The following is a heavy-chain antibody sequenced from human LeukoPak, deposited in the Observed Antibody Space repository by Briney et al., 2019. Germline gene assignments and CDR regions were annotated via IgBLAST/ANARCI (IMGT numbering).Heavy chain of an antibody. CDR1: GGSINSYY. J-gene: IGHJ4*02. V-gene: IGHV4-59*01. CDR3: ARGGSGDIYNF. Sequence: PSETLSLTCTVSGGSINSYYWSWFRQPPGKGLEWIGYIYSSGATNYNPSLKTRVTILVDTSKNHFSLNLSSVTAADTAVYFCARGGSGDIYNFWGQGRLVTVSS. CDR2: IYSSGAT. D-gene: IGHD6-19*01.